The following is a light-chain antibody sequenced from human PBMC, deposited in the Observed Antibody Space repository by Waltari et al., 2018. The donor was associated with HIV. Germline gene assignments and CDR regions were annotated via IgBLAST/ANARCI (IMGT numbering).Light chain of an antibody. Sequence: DIQMTQSPSSVSASVGDKVTISCHATQGISNYLAWYQQKPGTAPHLLIYDARLQGGVPSRFTGTGSGTDFTLTIINLQPEDFAVYYCQQASSFPHTFGGGTRV. V-gene: IGKV1-12*01. CDR2: DA. CDR3: QQASSFPHT. CDR1: QGISNY. J-gene: IGKJ4*01.